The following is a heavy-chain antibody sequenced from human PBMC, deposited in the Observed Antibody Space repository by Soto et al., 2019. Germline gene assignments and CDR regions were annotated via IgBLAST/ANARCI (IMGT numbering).Heavy chain of an antibody. V-gene: IGHV1-69*13. Sequence: ASVKVSCKTSGGTFRTSAISWVRQAPGQGLDWMGWIMPVFPTPDYAQKFQGRVTITADESTGTAYMELSSLRSEDTAVYYCARDKDRQQLGGNYYYIMDVWGQGTTVTVSS. CDR1: GGTFRTSA. J-gene: IGHJ6*01. CDR2: IMPVFPTP. CDR3: ARDKDRQQLGGNYYYIMDV. D-gene: IGHD3-3*02.